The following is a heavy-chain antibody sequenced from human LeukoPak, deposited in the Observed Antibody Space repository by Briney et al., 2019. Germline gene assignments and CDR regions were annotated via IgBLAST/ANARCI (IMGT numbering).Heavy chain of an antibody. Sequence: PGGSLRLSCRASRFSFSDYDMHWVRQAPGKGLEWVAVISYDGSVKHYADSVKGRFTISRDNSKNTLYLQMNSLRAEDTAVYYCACPYDFWSGYYRYWGQGTLVTVSS. CDR3: ACPYDFWSGYYRY. D-gene: IGHD3-3*01. CDR1: RFSFSDYD. J-gene: IGHJ4*02. V-gene: IGHV3-33*08. CDR2: ISYDGSVK.